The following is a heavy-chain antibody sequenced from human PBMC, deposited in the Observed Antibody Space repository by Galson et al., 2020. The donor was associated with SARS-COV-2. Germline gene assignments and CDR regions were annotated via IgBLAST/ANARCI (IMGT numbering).Heavy chain of an antibody. CDR2: ISAGSSYI. CDR1: GFPFISYS. CDR3: ARVGDMATTHGSYYYYGLDV. V-gene: IGHV3-21*01. Sequence: GGSLRLSCAASGFPFISYSLNWVRQAPGKGLEWVSSISAGSSYIYYADSVKGRFTISRDNTKNSLYLQMNSLRAEDTAVYYCARVGDMATTHGSYYYYGLDVWGQGTTVTVSS. J-gene: IGHJ6*02. D-gene: IGHD3-16*01.